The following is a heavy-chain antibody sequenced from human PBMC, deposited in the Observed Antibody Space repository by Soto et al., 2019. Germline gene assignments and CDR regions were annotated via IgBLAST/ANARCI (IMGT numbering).Heavy chain of an antibody. V-gene: IGHV3-11*05. CDR1: GFTFSDYY. Sequence: QVQLVESGGGLVKPGGSLRLSCAASGFTFSDYYMSWIRQAPGKGLEWVSYISSSSSYTNYADSVKGRFTISRDNAKNSLYLQMNSLRAEDTAVYYCATQIAVAAFFDYWGQGTLVTVSS. J-gene: IGHJ4*02. CDR2: ISSSSSYT. D-gene: IGHD6-19*01. CDR3: ATQIAVAAFFDY.